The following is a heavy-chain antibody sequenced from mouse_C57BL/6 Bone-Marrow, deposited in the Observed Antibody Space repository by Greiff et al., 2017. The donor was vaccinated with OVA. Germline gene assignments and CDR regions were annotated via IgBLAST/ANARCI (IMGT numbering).Heavy chain of an antibody. CDR1: GFTFSDYG. D-gene: IGHD2-10*02. CDR2: ISSGSSTI. V-gene: IGHV5-17*01. CDR3: ARQDALVLFDY. J-gene: IGHJ2*01. Sequence: EVQGVESGGGLVKPGGSLKLSCAASGFTFSDYGMHRVRQAPEKGLEWVAYISSGSSTIYYADTVKGRFTISRDNAKNTLFLQMTSLRSEDTAMYYCARQDALVLFDYWGQGTTLTVSS.